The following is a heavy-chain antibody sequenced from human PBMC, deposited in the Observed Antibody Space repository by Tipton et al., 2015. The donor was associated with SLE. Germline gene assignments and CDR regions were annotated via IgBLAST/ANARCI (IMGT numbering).Heavy chain of an antibody. CDR2: IYYSGST. D-gene: IGHD5-12*01. CDR3: ARHRDSCYDDY. V-gene: IGHV4-61*08. CDR1: GGSISSGGYY. Sequence: TLSLTCTVSGGSISSGGYYWSWIRQHPGKGLEWIGYIYYSGSTNYNPPLKSRVTISVDTSKNQFSLKLSSVTAADTAVYYCARHRDSCYDDYWGQGALVTVSS. J-gene: IGHJ4*02.